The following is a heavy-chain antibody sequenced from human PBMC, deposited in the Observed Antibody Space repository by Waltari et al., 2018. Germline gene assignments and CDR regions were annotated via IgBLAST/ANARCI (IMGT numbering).Heavy chain of an antibody. V-gene: IGHV1-46*01. D-gene: IGHD6-13*01. J-gene: IGHJ4*02. CDR2: IKPSGGST. Sequence: GQGLEWMGIIKPSGGSTSYAQKFQGRVTMTRDTSTSTVYMELSSLRSEDTAVYYCAREAIYSTSIYCFDYWGQGTLVTVSS. CDR3: AREAIYSTSIYCFDY.